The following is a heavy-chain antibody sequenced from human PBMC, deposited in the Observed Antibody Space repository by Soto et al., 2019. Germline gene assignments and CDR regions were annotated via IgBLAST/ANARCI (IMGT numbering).Heavy chain of an antibody. CDR3: VRDRDWAFDV. CDR2: FDTSRKYR. CDR1: GYSLRDSR. J-gene: IGHJ3*01. D-gene: IGHD3-9*01. V-gene: IGHV3-48*02. Sequence: PGRALRLCCVAAGYSLRDSRMNRVRQAPGKGLEWVSYFDTSRKYRYYSDSVRGRFTISRDDAKNSLFLQLNSLRDDDTALYYCVRDRDWAFDVWGQGTMVTVSS.